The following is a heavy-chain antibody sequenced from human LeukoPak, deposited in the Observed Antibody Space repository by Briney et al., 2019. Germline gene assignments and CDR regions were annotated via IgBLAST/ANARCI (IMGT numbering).Heavy chain of an antibody. J-gene: IGHJ4*02. V-gene: IGHV1-18*01. CDR1: GGTFSSYA. Sequence: ASVKVPCKASGGTFSSYAISWVRQAPGQGLEWMGWISSYNGNTNYAQKLQGRVTMTTDTSTSTAYMELRSLRSDDTAVYYCARDRNSGSFSTIDYWGQGTLVTVSS. CDR3: ARDRNSGSFSTIDY. CDR2: ISSYNGNT. D-gene: IGHD1-26*01.